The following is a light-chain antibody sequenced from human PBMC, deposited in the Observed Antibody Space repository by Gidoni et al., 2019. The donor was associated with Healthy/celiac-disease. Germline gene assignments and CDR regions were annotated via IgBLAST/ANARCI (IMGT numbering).Light chain of an antibody. V-gene: IGLV1-40*01. CDR3: QSYDSSLSGVV. CDR1: SSNIGAGYD. J-gene: IGLJ2*01. CDR2: GNS. Sequence: QSVLTQPPSVPGAPGPTVTISCTGSSSNIGAGYDVHWYQQLPGTAPKLLIYGNSNRPSGVPDRFSGSKSGTSASLAITGLQAEDEADYYCQSYDSSLSGVVFGGGTKLTVL.